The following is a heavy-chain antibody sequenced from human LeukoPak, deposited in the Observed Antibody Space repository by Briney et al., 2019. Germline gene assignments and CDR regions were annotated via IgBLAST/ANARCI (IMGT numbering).Heavy chain of an antibody. Sequence: GGSLRLSCAASGFTFSNYSMSWVRQAPGKGLEWVSTISGTGGTPYYADSVKGRFTISRDNSKNTLFLQFNSLRADDTAVYYCAKGGPNGHTYGEAFDYWGQGTLVAVSS. J-gene: IGHJ4*02. CDR1: GFTFSNYS. V-gene: IGHV3-23*01. CDR3: AKGGPNGHTYGEAFDY. D-gene: IGHD5-18*01. CDR2: ISGTGGTP.